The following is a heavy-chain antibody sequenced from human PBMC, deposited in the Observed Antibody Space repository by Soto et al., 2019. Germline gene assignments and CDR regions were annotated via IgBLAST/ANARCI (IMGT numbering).Heavy chain of an antibody. CDR2: INSDGSST. CDR1: GFTFSSYW. Sequence: GGSLRLSCAASGFTFSSYWMHWVRQAPGKGLVWVSRINSDGSSTSYADSVKGRFTISRDSAKNTLYLQMNSLRAEDTAVYYCARGTFTITFGGPTHQYYFDYWGQGTLVTVSS. J-gene: IGHJ4*02. D-gene: IGHD3-16*01. CDR3: ARGTFTITFGGPTHQYYFDY. V-gene: IGHV3-74*01.